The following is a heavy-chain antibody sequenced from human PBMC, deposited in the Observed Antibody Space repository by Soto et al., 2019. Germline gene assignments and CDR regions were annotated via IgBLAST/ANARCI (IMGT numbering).Heavy chain of an antibody. V-gene: IGHV3-23*01. CDR1: GFTFSSYA. Sequence: GGSLRLSCAASGFTFSSYAMSWVRQAPGKGLEWVSAISGSGGSTYYADSVKGRFTISRDNSKITLYLQMNSLRAEDTAVYYCAKGPPRDCSSTSCYAQRNYYYYMDVLGKGTTVTVSS. J-gene: IGHJ6*03. CDR2: ISGSGGST. CDR3: AKGPPRDCSSTSCYAQRNYYYYMDV. D-gene: IGHD2-2*01.